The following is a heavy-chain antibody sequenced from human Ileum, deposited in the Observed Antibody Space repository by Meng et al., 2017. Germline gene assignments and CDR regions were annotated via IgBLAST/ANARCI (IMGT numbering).Heavy chain of an antibody. CDR1: GTW. Sequence: LLDAVQRLVRPSVSLVLTCGVFGTWWSWVRPLPGKGLEWIGEIFQSGRTNYNPSLKSRVTISIDKSKGQISLQLSAVTAADTAMYSCATSNDRDVYYLGYWGQGTLVTVSS. D-gene: IGHD3-22*01. CDR3: ATSNDRDVYYLGY. CDR2: IFQSGRT. V-gene: IGHV4-4*02. J-gene: IGHJ4*02.